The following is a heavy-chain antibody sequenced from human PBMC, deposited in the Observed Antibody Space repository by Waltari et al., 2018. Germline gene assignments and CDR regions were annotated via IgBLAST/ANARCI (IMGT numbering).Heavy chain of an antibody. J-gene: IGHJ6*02. CDR3: ARDQWYYDSSGYSSPYYYYGMDV. V-gene: IGHV1-2*02. CDR1: GYTFTGYY. CDR2: INPNSGGP. D-gene: IGHD3-22*01. Sequence: QVQLVQSGAEVKKPGASVKVSCKASGYTFTGYYMHWVRQAPGQGLEWMGWINPNSGGPNYAKKFQGRVTMTRDTSISTAYMELSRLRSDDTAVYYCARDQWYYDSSGYSSPYYYYGMDVWGQGTTVTVSS.